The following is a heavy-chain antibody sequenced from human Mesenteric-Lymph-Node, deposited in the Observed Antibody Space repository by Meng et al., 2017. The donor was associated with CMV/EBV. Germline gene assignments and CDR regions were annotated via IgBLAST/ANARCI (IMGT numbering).Heavy chain of an antibody. J-gene: IGHJ3*01. D-gene: IGHD1-26*01. V-gene: IGHV1-2*02. CDR3: ARVSGSYLGAFDV. CDR2: IHPNGGGT. Sequence: ASVKVSCKASGDTFTGYYVHWVRQAPGQGLEWMGWIHPNGGGTKYAQKFQGSVTMTRDTSISTAYMELSRLRSADTATYYCARVSGSYLGAFDVWGQGTMVTVSS. CDR1: GDTFTGYY.